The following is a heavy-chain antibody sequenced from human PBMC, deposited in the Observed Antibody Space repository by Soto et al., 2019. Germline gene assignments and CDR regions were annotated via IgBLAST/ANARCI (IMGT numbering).Heavy chain of an antibody. CDR1: GSGFISSG. CDR3: SADRPDIGVGWWV. D-gene: IGHD2-15*01. Sequence: SVKVSCKASGSGFISSGIQWVRQAHGQRLEWIGWIVVASGQTNYAQNFRGRVAITRDTPTATAYIELTGLTSEDTAVYFCSADRPDIGVGWWVWGQGTTVTVSS. CDR2: IVVASGQT. J-gene: IGHJ6*02. V-gene: IGHV1-58*02.